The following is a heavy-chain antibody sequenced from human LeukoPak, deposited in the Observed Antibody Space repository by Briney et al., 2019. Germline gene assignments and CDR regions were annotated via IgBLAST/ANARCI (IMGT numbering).Heavy chain of an antibody. CDR3: ARLITGTTRGYFDY. V-gene: IGHV3-30-3*01. Sequence: GGSLRLSCAASGFTFSSYAMHWVRQAPGKGLEWVAVISYDGSNKYYADSVKGRLTISRDNSKNTLYLQMNSLRAEDTAVYYCARLITGTTRGYFDYWGQGTLVTVSS. J-gene: IGHJ4*02. CDR1: GFTFSSYA. D-gene: IGHD1-20*01. CDR2: ISYDGSNK.